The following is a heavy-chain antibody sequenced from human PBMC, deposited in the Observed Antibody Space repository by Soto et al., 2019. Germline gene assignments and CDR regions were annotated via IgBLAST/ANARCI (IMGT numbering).Heavy chain of an antibody. J-gene: IGHJ3*02. CDR1: GFTFSSYS. V-gene: IGHV3-21*01. CDR3: AREPHPDISGSYINAFDI. CDR2: ISSSSSYI. Sequence: EVQLVESGGGLVKPGGSLRLSCAASGFTFSSYSMNWVRQAPGKGLEWVSSISSSSSYIYYADSVKGRFTISRDNAKNSLYLQMNSLRAEDTAVYYCAREPHPDISGSYINAFDIWGQGTMVTVSS. D-gene: IGHD6-19*01.